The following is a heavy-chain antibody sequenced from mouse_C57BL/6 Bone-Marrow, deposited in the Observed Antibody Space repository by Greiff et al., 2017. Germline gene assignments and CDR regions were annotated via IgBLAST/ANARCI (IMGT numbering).Heavy chain of an antibody. J-gene: IGHJ4*01. CDR3: ARSNWVYAMDY. CDR2: IDPSDSYT. Sequence: QVQLQQPGAELVMPGASVKLSCKASGYTFTSYWMHWVKQRPGQGLEWIGEIDPSDSYTNYNQKFKGKSTLTVDKSSSTAYMQLSSLTSKDSAVYYCARSNWVYAMDYWGQGTSVTVSS. D-gene: IGHD4-1*02. CDR1: GYTFTSYW. V-gene: IGHV1-69*01.